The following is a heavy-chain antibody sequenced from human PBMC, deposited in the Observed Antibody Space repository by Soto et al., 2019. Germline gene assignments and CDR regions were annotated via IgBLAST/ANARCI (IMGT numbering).Heavy chain of an antibody. CDR3: ASQKPGGYCSGGSCYGFDP. CDR1: GYTFTGYY. CDR2: INPNSGGT. D-gene: IGHD2-15*01. J-gene: IGHJ5*02. V-gene: IGHV1-2*04. Sequence: QVQLVQSGAEVKKPGASVKVSCKASGYTFTGYYMHWVRQAPGQGLEWMGWINPNSGGTNYAQKFQGWVTMTRDTXXSXTXXELSRLRSDDTDVYYCASQKPGGYCSGGSCYGFDPWGQGTLVTVSS.